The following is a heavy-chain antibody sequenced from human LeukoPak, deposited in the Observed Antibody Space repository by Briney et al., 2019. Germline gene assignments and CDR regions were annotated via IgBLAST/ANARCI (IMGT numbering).Heavy chain of an antibody. J-gene: IGHJ6*02. Sequence: ASVKVSCKASGYTFTSYGINWVRQATGQGLEWMGWMNPNSGNTGYAQKFQGRVTMTRNTSISTAYMELSSLRSEDTAVYYCARGTYYYGSGSYYNSYGMDVWGQGTTVTVSS. CDR3: ARGTYYYGSGSYYNSYGMDV. CDR1: GYTFTSYG. V-gene: IGHV1-8*02. D-gene: IGHD3-10*01. CDR2: MNPNSGNT.